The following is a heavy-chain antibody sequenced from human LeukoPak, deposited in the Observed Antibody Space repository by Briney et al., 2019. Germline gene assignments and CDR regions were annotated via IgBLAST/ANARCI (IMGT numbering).Heavy chain of an antibody. V-gene: IGHV3-23*01. D-gene: IGHD6-6*01. Sequence: GGSLRLSCAASGFTFSSYAMSRVRQAPGKGLEWLSSISGRGGSTYYADSVKGRFTISRDNSRNTLYLPMNSLRAEDTAVYYCAKVGAARRRYYFDYWRQGTLVTVSS. CDR1: GFTFSSYA. CDR3: AKVGAARRRYYFDY. CDR2: ISGRGGST. J-gene: IGHJ4*02.